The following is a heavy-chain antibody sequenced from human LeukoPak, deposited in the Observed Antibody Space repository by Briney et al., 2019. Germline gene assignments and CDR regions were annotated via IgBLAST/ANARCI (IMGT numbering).Heavy chain of an antibody. CDR3: ARDWARYSGSYSYDEYYFDY. J-gene: IGHJ4*02. CDR1: GYTFTSYY. CDR2: INPSGGST. D-gene: IGHD1-26*01. Sequence: ASVKVSCKASGYTFTSYYMHGVRQAPGQGLEWMGIINPSGGSTSYAQKFQGRVTMTRDTSTSTVYVELSSLRSEDTAVYYCARDWARYSGSYSYDEYYFDYWGQGTLVTVSS. V-gene: IGHV1-46*01.